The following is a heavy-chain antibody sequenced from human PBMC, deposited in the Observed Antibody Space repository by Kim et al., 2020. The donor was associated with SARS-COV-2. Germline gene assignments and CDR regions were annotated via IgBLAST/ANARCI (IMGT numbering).Heavy chain of an antibody. Sequence: GGSLRLSCAASGFTFSSYSMNWVRQAPGKGLEWVSYISSSSSTIYYADSVKGRFTISRDNAKNSLYLQMNSLRDEDTAVYYCARVPPSGQWLVVGYGMDVWGQGTTVTVSS. CDR3: ARVPPSGQWLVVGYGMDV. CDR2: ISSSSSTI. J-gene: IGHJ6*02. D-gene: IGHD6-19*01. V-gene: IGHV3-48*02. CDR1: GFTFSSYS.